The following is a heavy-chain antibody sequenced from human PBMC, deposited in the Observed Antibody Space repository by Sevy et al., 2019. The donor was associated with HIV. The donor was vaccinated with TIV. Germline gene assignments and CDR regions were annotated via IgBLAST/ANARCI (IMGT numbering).Heavy chain of an antibody. Sequence: GGSLRLSCAASGFTFSSYAMSWVRQAPGKGLEWVSAISGSGGSTYYADSVKGRFTISRDNSKNTLYLQMNSLRAEDTAVYYVAKAGYSGYDPFPYWGQGTLVTVSS. CDR2: ISGSGGST. V-gene: IGHV3-23*01. CDR1: GFTFSSYA. CDR3: AKAGYSGYDPFPY. J-gene: IGHJ4*02. D-gene: IGHD5-12*01.